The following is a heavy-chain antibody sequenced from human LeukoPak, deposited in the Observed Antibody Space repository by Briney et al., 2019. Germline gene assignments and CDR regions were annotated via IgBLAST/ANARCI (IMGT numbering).Heavy chain of an antibody. CDR3: ARGENYYGSGSSYYYYYYMDV. V-gene: IGHV4-59*01. CDR1: GGSISSYY. D-gene: IGHD3-10*01. CDR2: IYYSGST. Sequence: PSETLSLTCSVSGGSISSYYWSWIRQPPGKGLEWIGYIYYSGSTNYNPSLKSRVTISVDTSKNQFSLKLSSVTAADTAVYYCARGENYYGSGSSYYYYYYMDVWGKGTTVTISS. J-gene: IGHJ6*03.